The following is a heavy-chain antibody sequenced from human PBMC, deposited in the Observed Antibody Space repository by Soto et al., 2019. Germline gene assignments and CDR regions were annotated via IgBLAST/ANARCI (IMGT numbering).Heavy chain of an antibody. CDR3: SITPGLAPVGSFDS. Sequence: QLQLQESGPGLVKPSETLSLTCPVSGGTITSRSHYWGWIRQPPGKGLEWIGSVYSSGITYYNPSHKIRVTISIDTSETKYSLRLNSVTAADTAVYYCSITPGLAPVGSFDSWGQVTLVTVSS. D-gene: IGHD6-13*01. V-gene: IGHV4-39*01. CDR1: GGTITSRSHY. J-gene: IGHJ4*02. CDR2: VYSSGIT.